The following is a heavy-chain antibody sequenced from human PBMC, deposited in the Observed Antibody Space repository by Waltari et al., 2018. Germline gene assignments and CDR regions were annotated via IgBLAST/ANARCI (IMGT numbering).Heavy chain of an antibody. CDR2: IIPIFGTA. CDR3: VRARSMVYVPNQIYYYYGMDV. D-gene: IGHD2-8*01. Sequence: QVQLVQSGAEVKKPGSSVKVSCKASGGTFSSYAISWVRQAPGQGLEWMGRIIPIFGTANYAQKFQGRVTMTADESTSTAYMELSSRRSEDTAVYYCVRARSMVYVPNQIYYYYGMDVWGQGTTVTVSS. CDR1: GGTFSSYA. V-gene: IGHV1-69*15. J-gene: IGHJ6*02.